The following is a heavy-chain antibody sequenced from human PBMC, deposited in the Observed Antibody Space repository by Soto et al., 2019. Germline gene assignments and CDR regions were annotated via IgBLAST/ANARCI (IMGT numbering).Heavy chain of an antibody. CDR3: AGEQQLVLYYYYGMDV. Sequence: EVPLVESGGGLVKPGGSLRLSCAASGFTFSSYSMNWVRQAPGKGLEWVSSISSSSSYIYYADSVKGRFTISRDNAKNSLYLQMNSLRAEDTAVYYCAGEQQLVLYYYYGMDVWGQGTTVTVSS. CDR1: GFTFSSYS. CDR2: ISSSSSYI. J-gene: IGHJ6*02. V-gene: IGHV3-21*01. D-gene: IGHD6-13*01.